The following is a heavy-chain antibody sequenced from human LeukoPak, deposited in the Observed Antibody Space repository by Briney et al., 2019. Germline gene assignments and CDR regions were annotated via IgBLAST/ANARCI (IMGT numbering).Heavy chain of an antibody. J-gene: IGHJ5*02. V-gene: IGHV1-2*02. CDR2: INPNSGGT. CDR3: AREPLGYCSGGSCYSNWFDP. D-gene: IGHD2-15*01. Sequence: ASVKVSCKASGYTFTGYYMHWVRQAPGQGLEWMGWINPNSGGTNYAQKFQGRATMTRDTSISTAYMELSRLRSDDTAVYYCAREPLGYCSGGSCYSNWFDPWGQGTLVTVSS. CDR1: GYTFTGYY.